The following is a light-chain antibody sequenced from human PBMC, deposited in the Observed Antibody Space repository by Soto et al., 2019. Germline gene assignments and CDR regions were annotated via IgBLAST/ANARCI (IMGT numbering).Light chain of an antibody. J-gene: IGLJ1*01. CDR1: SGYSNYK. V-gene: IGLV9-49*01. Sequence: QPVLTQPPSASAALGASVTLTCTLSSGYSNYKVDWYQQRPGKGPRFVMRVGTGGIVGSKVDGIPVRFSVLGSGLNRYLTIKNIQEEDESDYHCGADHGSGSNFVYVFGTGTKLTVL. CDR2: VGTGGIVG. CDR3: GADHGSGSNFVYV.